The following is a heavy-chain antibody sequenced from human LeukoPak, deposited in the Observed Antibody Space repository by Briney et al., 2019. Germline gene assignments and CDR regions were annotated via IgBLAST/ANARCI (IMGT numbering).Heavy chain of an antibody. J-gene: IGHJ4*02. CDR3: ARVGSVGDFDY. D-gene: IGHD1-26*01. V-gene: IGHV1-69*04. CDR2: IIPILGIA. CDR1: GGTFSSYA. Sequence: SVKVSCTASGGTFSSYAISWVRQAPGQGLEWMGRIIPILGIANYAQKFQGRVTITADKSTSTAYMELSSLRSEDTAVYYCARVGSVGDFDYWGQGTLVTVSS.